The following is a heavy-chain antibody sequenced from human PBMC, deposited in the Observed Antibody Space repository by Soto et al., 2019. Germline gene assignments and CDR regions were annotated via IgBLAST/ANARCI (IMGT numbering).Heavy chain of an antibody. V-gene: IGHV1-69*06. CDR1: GGTFSSYA. CDR2: IIPIFGTA. Sequence: ASVKVSCKASGGTFSSYAISWVRRARGQGLEWMGGIIPIFGTANYAQKFQGRVTITADKSTSTAYMELSSLRSEDTAVYYCARGYSSGWYGWFDPWGQGTLVTVSS. CDR3: ARGYSSGWYGWFDP. D-gene: IGHD6-19*01. J-gene: IGHJ5*02.